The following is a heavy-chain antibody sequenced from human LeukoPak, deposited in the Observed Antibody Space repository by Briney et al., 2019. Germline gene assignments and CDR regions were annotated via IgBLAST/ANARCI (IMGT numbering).Heavy chain of an antibody. CDR2: IIPILGIA. CDR1: GGTFSSCA. CDR3: ARGGHYYDSSGYFDY. D-gene: IGHD3-22*01. J-gene: IGHJ4*02. V-gene: IGHV1-69*04. Sequence: GASVNVSCKASGGTFSSCAISWVRQAPGQGLEWMGRIIPILGIANYAQKFQGRVTITADKSTSTAYMELSSLRSEDTAVYYCARGGHYYDSSGYFDYWGQGTLVTVSS.